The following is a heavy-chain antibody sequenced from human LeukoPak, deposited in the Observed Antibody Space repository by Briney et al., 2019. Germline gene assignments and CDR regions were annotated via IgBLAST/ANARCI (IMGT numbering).Heavy chain of an antibody. Sequence: GGSLRLSCVASGFTFSDYYMGWIRQAPGKGLEWVSAISGSGGSTYYADSVKGRFTVSRDNSKNTLYLQMNSLRAEDTAVYYCAKDFGSSRDYWGQGTLVTVSS. V-gene: IGHV3-23*01. J-gene: IGHJ4*02. CDR1: GFTFSDYY. D-gene: IGHD6-6*01. CDR2: ISGSGGST. CDR3: AKDFGSSRDY.